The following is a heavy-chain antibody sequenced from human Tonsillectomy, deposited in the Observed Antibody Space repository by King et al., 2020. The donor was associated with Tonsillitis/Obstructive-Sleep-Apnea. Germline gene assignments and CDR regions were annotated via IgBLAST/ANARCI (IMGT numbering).Heavy chain of an antibody. CDR1: GGSISSSSYY. CDR3: ARHPSTTVVPFDY. J-gene: IGHJ4*02. Sequence: QLQESGPGLVKPSETLSLTCTVSGGSISSSSYYWGWIRQPPGTGLEWIGSIYYSGSTYYNPSLKSRVTISVDTSKNQFSLKLSSVTAADTAVYYCARHPSTTVVPFDYWGQGTLVTVSS. V-gene: IGHV4-39*01. D-gene: IGHD4-23*01. CDR2: IYYSGST.